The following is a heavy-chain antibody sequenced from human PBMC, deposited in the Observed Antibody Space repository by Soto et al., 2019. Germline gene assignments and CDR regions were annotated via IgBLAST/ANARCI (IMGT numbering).Heavy chain of an antibody. V-gene: IGHV3-23*01. CDR3: AKDNSNYYDSSGYYYY. D-gene: IGHD3-22*01. CDR1: GFTFSSYA. CDR2: ISGSGGST. J-gene: IGHJ4*02. Sequence: RSLRLSCAASGFTFSSYAMSWVRQAPGKGLEWVSAISGSGGSTYYADSVKGRFTISRDNSKNTLYLQMNSLRAEDTAVYYCAKDNSNYYDSSGYYYYWGQGTLVTVSS.